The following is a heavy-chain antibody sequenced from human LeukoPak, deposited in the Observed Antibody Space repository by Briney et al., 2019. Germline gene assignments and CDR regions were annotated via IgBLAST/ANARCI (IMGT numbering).Heavy chain of an antibody. Sequence: TSETLSLTCAVYGGAFSGYYWSWIRQPPGRGLEWIEEINHSGSTNYNPSLKSRVTISVGTSKNQFSLELSSVTAADTAVYYCARGPMRGWFDPWGQGTLVTVSS. CDR1: GGAFSGYY. D-gene: IGHD3-22*01. V-gene: IGHV4-34*01. CDR3: ARGPMRGWFDP. J-gene: IGHJ5*02. CDR2: INHSGST.